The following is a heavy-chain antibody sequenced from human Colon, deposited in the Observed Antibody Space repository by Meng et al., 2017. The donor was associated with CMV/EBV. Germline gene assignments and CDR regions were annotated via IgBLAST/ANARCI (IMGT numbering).Heavy chain of an antibody. CDR3: ARVRFGHLKGAFDI. CDR2: INHSGST. Sequence: GSLRPSCAVNGGSFSGYYWSWIRQPPGKGLEWIGEINHSGSTNYNPSLKSRVTISVDTSKNQFSLKLSSVTAADTAVYYCARVRFGHLKGAFDIWGQGTMVTVSS. V-gene: IGHV4-34*01. J-gene: IGHJ3*02. D-gene: IGHD3-3*01. CDR1: GGSFSGYY.